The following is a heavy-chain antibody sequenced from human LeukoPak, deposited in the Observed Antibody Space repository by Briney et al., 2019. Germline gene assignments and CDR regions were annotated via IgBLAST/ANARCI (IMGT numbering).Heavy chain of an antibody. D-gene: IGHD3-10*01. CDR2: ISSGSTTI. Sequence: GGSLRLSCAASGFTFSNYNMNWVRQGPGKGLEWVSYISSGSTTIYYADSVQGRFTISRDNAKNSLYLQMNSLTDEDTAVYYCARDAFMVRGSRVRSRPYYGMDVWGQGTTVTVSS. V-gene: IGHV3-48*02. CDR3: ARDAFMVRGSRVRSRPYYGMDV. J-gene: IGHJ6*02. CDR1: GFTFSNYN.